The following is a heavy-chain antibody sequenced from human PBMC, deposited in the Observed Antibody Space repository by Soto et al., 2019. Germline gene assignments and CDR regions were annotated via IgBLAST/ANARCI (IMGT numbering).Heavy chain of an antibody. V-gene: IGHV3-23*01. D-gene: IGHD3-22*01. Sequence: GGSLRPSCAASGFTFSIYAMTWVRHSPGKGLEWVSSMSRTGDNTYYADSVKGRFTISRDNSKNTLYLQINSLRAEDTAIYYCAKDQSNSNPLYYFDFWGPGTLVTVSS. CDR2: MSRTGDNT. CDR1: GFTFSIYA. J-gene: IGHJ4*02. CDR3: AKDQSNSNPLYYFDF.